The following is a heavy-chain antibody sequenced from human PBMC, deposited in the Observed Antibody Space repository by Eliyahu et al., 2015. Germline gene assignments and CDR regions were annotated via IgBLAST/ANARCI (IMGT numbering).Heavy chain of an antibody. CDR1: GFSFSTYD. CDR2: ISHDGSKK. V-gene: IGHV3-30*18. Sequence: QVQLVESGGGVVQPGRSLRLSCAASGFSFSTYDMHXVRQAPGKGLEWVTYISHDGSKKYYADSVKGLFTISRDNSKNTLYLQMNSLRAEDTAVYYCVKRGVDSSGYFYFDNWGQGILVTVSS. CDR3: VKRGVDSSGYFYFDN. D-gene: IGHD3-22*01. J-gene: IGHJ4*02.